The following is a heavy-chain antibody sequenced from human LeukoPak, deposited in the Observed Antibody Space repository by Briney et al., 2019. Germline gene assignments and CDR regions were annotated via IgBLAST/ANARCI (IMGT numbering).Heavy chain of an antibody. D-gene: IGHD6-13*01. CDR3: ATEGFVVAAAGHIGYFHH. CDR1: QFSFSNYG. Sequence: PGRSLRLSCAASQFSFSNYGMHWVRQAPGKGLEWVAVIWYDGSDRYYADSVKGRFTISRDNSKSTLYLQMNSLRAEDTAVYYCATEGFVVAAAGHIGYFHHWGQGTLVTVSS. V-gene: IGHV3-33*01. J-gene: IGHJ1*01. CDR2: IWYDGSDR.